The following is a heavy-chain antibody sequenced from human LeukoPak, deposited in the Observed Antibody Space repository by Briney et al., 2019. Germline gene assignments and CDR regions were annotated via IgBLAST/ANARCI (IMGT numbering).Heavy chain of an antibody. D-gene: IGHD2-8*01. V-gene: IGHV3-7*01. CDR3: ARGPTNGQAFDY. J-gene: IGHJ4*02. CDR1: GFIFSSYS. CDR2: IREDGSQK. Sequence: GGSLRLSCAASGFIFSSYSMSWVRQAPGKGLEWVASIREDGSQKTAVDSVRGRFTISRDNAKNSVYLQMDSLRAEDTAVYYCARGPTNGQAFDYWGQGTLVSVSS.